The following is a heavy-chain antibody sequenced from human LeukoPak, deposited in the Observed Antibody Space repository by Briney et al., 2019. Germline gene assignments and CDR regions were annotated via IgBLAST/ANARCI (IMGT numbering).Heavy chain of an antibody. V-gene: IGHV3-23*01. Sequence: GGSLRLSCAASGFTFSTYAMSWVRQAPGKGLEWVSAISGSGGSTYYADSVKGRFTISRDNSKNTLYLQMNSLRAEDTAVYYCAKLGGHPLHNYYVGVWGKGTTVAVSS. CDR1: GFTFSTYA. CDR2: ISGSGGST. CDR3: AKLGGHPLHNYYVGV. J-gene: IGHJ6*03. D-gene: IGHD3-16*01.